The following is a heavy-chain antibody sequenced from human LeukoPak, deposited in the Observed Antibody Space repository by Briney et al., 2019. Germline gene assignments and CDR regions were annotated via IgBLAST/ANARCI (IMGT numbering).Heavy chain of an antibody. CDR3: AREAVFDY. J-gene: IGHJ4*02. CDR1: GFTFSSYG. Sequence: PGGSLRLSCATSGFTFSSYGMHWVRQAPGKGLEWVAVIWYDGSNIHYADSVQGRFTISRDSSKNMLYLQMNSLRAEDTAVYYCAREAVFDYWGQGTLVTVSS. V-gene: IGHV3-33*01. CDR2: IWYDGSNI.